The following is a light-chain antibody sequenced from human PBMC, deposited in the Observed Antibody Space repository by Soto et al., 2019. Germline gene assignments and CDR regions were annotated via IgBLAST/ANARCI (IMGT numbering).Light chain of an antibody. Sequence: EIVLTQSPATLSLSPGERATLSCRASQSVSSYLAWYQQKPGQAPRLLIYDASNRATGIPARFSGSGSGTVFTLTISILAPEDFAFYYWQQRSNWPLSFGPGTKVEIK. CDR2: DAS. V-gene: IGKV3-11*01. CDR3: QQRSNWPLS. CDR1: QSVSSY. J-gene: IGKJ3*01.